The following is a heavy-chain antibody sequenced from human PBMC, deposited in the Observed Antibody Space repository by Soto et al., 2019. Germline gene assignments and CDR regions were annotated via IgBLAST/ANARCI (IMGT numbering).Heavy chain of an antibody. CDR1: GGSFSGYY. Sequence: SETLSLTCAVYGGSFSGYYWSWIRQPPGKGLEWIGEINHSGSTNYNPSLKSRVTISVDTSKNQFSLKLSSVTAADTAVYYCAGRNGELELPHDYWGQGTLVTVSS. D-gene: IGHD1-7*01. CDR3: AGRNGELELPHDY. J-gene: IGHJ4*02. CDR2: INHSGST. V-gene: IGHV4-34*01.